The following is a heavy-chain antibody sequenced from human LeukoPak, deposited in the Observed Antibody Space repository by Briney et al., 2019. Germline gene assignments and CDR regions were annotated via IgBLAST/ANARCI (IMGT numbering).Heavy chain of an antibody. CDR1: GGSISSYY. V-gene: IGHV4-59*01. CDR3: ARDSGTGYGDYLFDY. J-gene: IGHJ4*02. Sequence: SSETLSLTCTVSGGSISSYYWSWIRQPPGKGLEWIGYIYYSGSTNYNPSLKSRVTISVDTSKNQFSLKLSSVTAADTAVYYCARDSGTGYGDYLFDYWGQGTLVTVSS. D-gene: IGHD4-17*01. CDR2: IYYSGST.